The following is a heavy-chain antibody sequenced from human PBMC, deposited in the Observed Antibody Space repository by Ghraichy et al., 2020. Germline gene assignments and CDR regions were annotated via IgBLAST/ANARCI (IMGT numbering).Heavy chain of an antibody. V-gene: IGHV4-34*01. J-gene: IGHJ2*01. D-gene: IGHD3-16*01. CDR3: ARSRIGVGNFDL. Sequence: SETLSLTCAVYGGSFSGYYWSWIRQPPGKGLEWIGEINHSGSTNYNPSLKSRVTISIDTSKNQFSLKLSSVTAADTALYYCARSRIGVGNFDLWGRGTLVTVSS. CDR2: INHSGST. CDR1: GGSFSGYY.